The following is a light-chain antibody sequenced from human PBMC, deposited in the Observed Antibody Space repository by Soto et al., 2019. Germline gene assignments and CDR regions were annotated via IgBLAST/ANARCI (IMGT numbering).Light chain of an antibody. Sequence: DIQLTQSPSFLSSSLGDRVTITCLASQGISTYLAWYQQKPGKAPKLLIYAASTLQSGVPSRFSGSGSGTEFTLTISSLQPEDFATYYCQQLNIYPLTFGGGTKVDI. V-gene: IGKV1-9*01. CDR1: QGISTY. J-gene: IGKJ4*01. CDR2: AAS. CDR3: QQLNIYPLT.